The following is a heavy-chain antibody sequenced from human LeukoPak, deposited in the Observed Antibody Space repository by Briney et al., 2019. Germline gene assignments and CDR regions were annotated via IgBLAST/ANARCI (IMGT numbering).Heavy chain of an antibody. Sequence: TLSLTCTVSGVSISSGGYYWGWIRQPPGKGLGWIGYIYHSGSTYYNPSLKSRVTISVDRSKNQFSLKLSSVTAADTAVYYCARAWGVGGGYYYYYYMDVWGKGTTVTVSS. V-gene: IGHV4-30-2*01. CDR1: GVSISSGGYY. D-gene: IGHD2-15*01. J-gene: IGHJ6*03. CDR3: ARAWGVGGGYYYYYYMDV. CDR2: IYHSGST.